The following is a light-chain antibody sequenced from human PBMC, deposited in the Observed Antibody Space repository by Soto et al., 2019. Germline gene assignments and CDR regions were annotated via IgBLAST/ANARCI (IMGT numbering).Light chain of an antibody. CDR1: QSISSY. CDR2: AAS. V-gene: IGKV1-39*01. CDR3: QQSYSTRRKGT. Sequence: DIQMTQSPSSLSASVGDRVTIACRASQSISSYLNWYQQKPGKAPKLLIYAASSLPSGVPSRFSGSGSGTDFTLTISSLQPEHFATYYCQQSYSTRRKGTFGQGTKVYIK. J-gene: IGKJ1*01.